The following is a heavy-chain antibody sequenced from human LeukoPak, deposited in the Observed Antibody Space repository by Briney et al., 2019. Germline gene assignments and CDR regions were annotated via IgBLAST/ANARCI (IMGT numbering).Heavy chain of an antibody. J-gene: IGHJ3*02. Sequence: PGGSLRLSCAASGFTFSSYSMNWVRQAPGKGLEWVSSISSSSSYIYYADSVKGRFTISRDNAKNSLYLQMNSLRAEDTAVYYCERSLYHSSGHSFADAFDIWGQGTMVTVSS. V-gene: IGHV3-21*01. CDR2: ISSSSSYI. D-gene: IGHD3-22*01. CDR3: ERSLYHSSGHSFADAFDI. CDR1: GFTFSSYS.